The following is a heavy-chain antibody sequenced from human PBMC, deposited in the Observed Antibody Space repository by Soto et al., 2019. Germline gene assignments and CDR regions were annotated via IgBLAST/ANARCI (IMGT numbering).Heavy chain of an antibody. D-gene: IGHD6-13*01. CDR2: ISSNGGST. CDR3: VKEYGSTWIDH. CDR1: GFAFSSYA. V-gene: IGHV3-64D*06. Sequence: EVQLVESGGGLVQPGGSLRLSCSASGFAFSSYAMHWVRQAPGKGLEYVSAISSNGGSTYYADSVKGRFTISRDNSKNTLYLQMSSLRAEDTAVYYCVKEYGSTWIDHWGQGTLVTVSS. J-gene: IGHJ4*02.